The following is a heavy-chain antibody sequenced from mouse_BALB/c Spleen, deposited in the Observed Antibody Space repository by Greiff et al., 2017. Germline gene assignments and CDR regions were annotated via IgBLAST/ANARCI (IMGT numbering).Heavy chain of an antibody. CDR3: KRGYAMDY. V-gene: IGHV14-4*02. CDR1: GFNIKDYY. CDR2: IDPENGDT. J-gene: IGHJ4*01. Sequence: EVQLQQSGAELVRSGASVKLSCTASGFNIKDYYMHWVKQRPEQGLEWIGWIDPENGDTEYAPKFQGKATMTADTSSNTAYLQLSSLTSEDTAVYYCKRGYAMDYWGQGTSVTVSS.